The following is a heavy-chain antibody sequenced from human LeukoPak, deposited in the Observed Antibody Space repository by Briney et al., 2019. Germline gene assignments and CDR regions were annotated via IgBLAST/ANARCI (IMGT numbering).Heavy chain of an antibody. V-gene: IGHV4-59*01. D-gene: IGHD5-24*01. Sequence: SETLSLTCTVSGGSISSYYWSWIRQPPGKGLEWIGYIYYSGSTNYNPSLKSRVTISVDTSKNQFSLKLSSVTAADTAVYYCARDLSGEMATIRFDIWGQGTMVTVSS. CDR3: ARDLSGEMATIRFDI. CDR2: IYYSGST. J-gene: IGHJ3*02. CDR1: GGSISSYY.